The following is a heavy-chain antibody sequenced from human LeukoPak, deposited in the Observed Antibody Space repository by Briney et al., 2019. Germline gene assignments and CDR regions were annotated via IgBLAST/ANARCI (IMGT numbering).Heavy chain of an antibody. CDR1: GLTFSSYG. CDR3: AKVLRPWSSVAGQDYYYGMDV. Sequence: QPGRSLRLSCAASGLTFSSYGMHWVRQAPGKGLEWVAVISYDGSNKYYADSVKGRFTISRDNSKNTLYLQMNSLRAEDTAVYYCAKVLRPWSSVAGQDYYYGMDVWGQGTTVTVSS. V-gene: IGHV3-30*18. D-gene: IGHD6-19*01. J-gene: IGHJ6*02. CDR2: ISYDGSNK.